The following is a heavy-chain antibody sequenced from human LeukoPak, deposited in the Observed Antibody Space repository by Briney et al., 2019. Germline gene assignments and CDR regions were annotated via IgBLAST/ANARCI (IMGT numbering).Heavy chain of an antibody. V-gene: IGHV4-59*12. CDR3: ARLDPIYYYGMDV. CDR2: IYYSGST. Sequence: SETLSLTCTVSGGSISNYYWSWIRQPPGKGLEWIGYIYYSGSTNYNPSLKSRVTISVDTSKNQFSLKLSSMTAADTAVYYCARLDPIYYYGMDVWGQGTTVTVSS. J-gene: IGHJ6*02. CDR1: GGSISNYY.